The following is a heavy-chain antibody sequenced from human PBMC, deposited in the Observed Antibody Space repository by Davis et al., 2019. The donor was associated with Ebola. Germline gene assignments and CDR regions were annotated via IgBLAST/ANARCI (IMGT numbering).Heavy chain of an antibody. CDR2: IIPIFVTA. D-gene: IGHD5-12*01. CDR1: GGTFSSYA. CDR3: ARELYSGYDNYYYGMDV. V-gene: IGHV1-69*13. Sequence: AASVKVSCKASGGTFSSYAISWVRQAPGQGLEWMGGIIPIFVTANYAQKFQGRVTITADESTSTAYMELSSLRSEDTAVYYCARELYSGYDNYYYGMDVWGQGTTVTVSS. J-gene: IGHJ6*02.